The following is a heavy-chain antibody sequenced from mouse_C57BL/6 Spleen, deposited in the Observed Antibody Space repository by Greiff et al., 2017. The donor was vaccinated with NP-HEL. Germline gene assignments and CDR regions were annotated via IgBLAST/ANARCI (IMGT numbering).Heavy chain of an antibody. D-gene: IGHD1-1*01. CDR1: GYAFSSSW. Sequence: VQLQESGPELVKPGASVKISCKASGYAFSSSWMNWVKQRPGKGLEWIGRIYPGDGDTNYNGKFKGKATLTADKSSSTAYMQLSSLTSEDSAVYFCARSITTVFDYWGKGTTLTVSS. CDR2: IYPGDGDT. V-gene: IGHV1-82*01. CDR3: ARSITTVFDY. J-gene: IGHJ2*01.